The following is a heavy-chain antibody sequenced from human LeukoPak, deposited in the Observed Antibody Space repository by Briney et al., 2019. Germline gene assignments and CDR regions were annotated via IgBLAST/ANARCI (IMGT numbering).Heavy chain of an antibody. D-gene: IGHD6-13*01. CDR1: GFTFSSYA. V-gene: IGHV3-30-3*01. CDR3: ARDAGYSGSWYSYYFDY. J-gene: IGHJ4*02. CDR2: ISYDGSNK. Sequence: GGSLRLSCAASGFTFSSYAMHWVRQAPGKGLEWVAVISYDGSNKYYADSVKGRFTISRDNSKNTLYLQMNSLRAEDTAVYYCARDAGYSGSWYSYYFDYWGQGTLVTVSS.